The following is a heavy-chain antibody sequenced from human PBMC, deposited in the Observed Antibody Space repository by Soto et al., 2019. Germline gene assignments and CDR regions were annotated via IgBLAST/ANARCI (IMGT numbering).Heavy chain of an antibody. D-gene: IGHD6-19*01. J-gene: IGHJ4*02. CDR2: MSGTGGST. CDR1: GFTFSSYA. CDR3: AKGGFSSGWSPSYFDY. V-gene: IGHV3-23*01. Sequence: EVQLLESGGGLVQPGRSLRLSCAASGFTFSSYAMNWVRQAPGKGLEWVSAMSGTGGSTYYADSVKGRFTISRDNSKNTLYLQMNSLRVQDTAVFYCAKGGFSSGWSPSYFDYWGQGTRVTVSS.